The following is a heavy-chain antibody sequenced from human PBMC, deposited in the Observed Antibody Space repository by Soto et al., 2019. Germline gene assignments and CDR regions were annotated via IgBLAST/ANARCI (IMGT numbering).Heavy chain of an antibody. CDR2: IYYSGST. J-gene: IGHJ5*02. CDR3: ARGNRVVAATRGNWFDP. D-gene: IGHD2-15*01. CDR1: GGSISSGDYY. V-gene: IGHV4-30-4*01. Sequence: SETLSLTCTVSGGSISSGDYYWSWIRQPPGKGLEWIGYIYYSGSTYYNPSLKSRVTISVDTSKNQFSLKLSSVTAADTAVYYCARGNRVVAATRGNWFDPWGQGTLVTVSS.